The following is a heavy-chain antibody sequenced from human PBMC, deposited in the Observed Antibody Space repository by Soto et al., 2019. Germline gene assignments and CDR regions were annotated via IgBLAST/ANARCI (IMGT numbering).Heavy chain of an antibody. J-gene: IGHJ5*02. V-gene: IGHV1-8*01. CDR3: ARDKLFSGWYWLDP. Sequence: QVQLVQSGAEVKKPGASVKVSCKASGYTFTSYDINWVRQATGQGLEWMGWMNPNSGNTGYAQKFQGRVTMTRNTSISTAYIELSSLRSEDTAVYYCARDKLFSGWYWLDPWGQGTLVTVSS. CDR2: MNPNSGNT. D-gene: IGHD6-19*01. CDR1: GYTFTSYD.